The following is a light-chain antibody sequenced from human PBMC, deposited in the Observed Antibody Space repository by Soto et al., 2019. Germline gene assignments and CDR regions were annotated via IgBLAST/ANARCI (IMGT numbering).Light chain of an antibody. CDR3: SSYRSGSTLG. CDR1: SSDVGGSNY. J-gene: IGLJ2*01. Sequence: QSALTQPASVSGSPGQSITISCTGTSSDVGGSNYVSWSQQHPGKAPKLMFYDFHNRPSGISNRFSGSKSGNTASLTLSGLQAEDEADYYCSSYRSGSTLGFGGGTKLTVL. V-gene: IGLV2-14*01. CDR2: DFH.